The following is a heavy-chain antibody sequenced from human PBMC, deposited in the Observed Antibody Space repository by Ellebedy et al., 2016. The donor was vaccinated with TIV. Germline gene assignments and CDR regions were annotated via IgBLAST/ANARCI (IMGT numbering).Heavy chain of an antibody. V-gene: IGHV5-51*01. CDR3: ASRQDSFPY. CDR2: IYPGNSDT. CDR1: RYTFSNYW. J-gene: IGHJ4*02. Sequence: KVSXKGSRYTFSNYWIAWVRQMPGKGLEWMGIIYPGNSDTRYSPSFQGQVTISADESINTAYLEWSSLKAADNAMYYCASRQDSFPYWGQGTLVTVSS.